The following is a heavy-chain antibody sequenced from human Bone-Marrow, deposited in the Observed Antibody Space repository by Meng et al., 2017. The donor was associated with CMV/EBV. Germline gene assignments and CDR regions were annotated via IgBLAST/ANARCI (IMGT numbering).Heavy chain of an antibody. V-gene: IGHV2-70*20. D-gene: IGHD3-22*01. CDR1: GFSLSTSGMC. J-gene: IGHJ4*02. Sequence: QTLSLTCTFSGFSLSTSGMCVTWVRQPPGRALEWLAVIDWDDDKYYNTSLKTRLTISKDTSKNQVVLRMTNMDPVDTATYYCARMGNDYEIDYWGQGTLVTVSS. CDR2: IDWDDDK. CDR3: ARMGNDYEIDY.